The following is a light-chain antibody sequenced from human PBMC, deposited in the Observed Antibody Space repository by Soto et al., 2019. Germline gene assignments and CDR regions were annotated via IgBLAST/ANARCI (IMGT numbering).Light chain of an antibody. Sequence: DIHMTQSPATLSASVGDRVTITCRASQSIIIWLAWYQQKPGKAPNLVIYKTSSLETGAPSRFSGSGSGTEFTLTISSLQPDDFAKYYCQHWNDYSWTFGQGTKVEVK. J-gene: IGKJ1*01. CDR2: KTS. V-gene: IGKV1-5*03. CDR1: QSIIIW. CDR3: QHWNDYSWT.